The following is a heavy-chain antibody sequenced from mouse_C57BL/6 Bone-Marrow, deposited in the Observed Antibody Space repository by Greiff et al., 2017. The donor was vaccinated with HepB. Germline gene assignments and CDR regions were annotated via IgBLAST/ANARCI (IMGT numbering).Heavy chain of an antibody. CDR2: ISSGGSYT. J-gene: IGHJ1*03. CDR3: ARPYYYGSSYVRYFDV. V-gene: IGHV5-6*02. Sequence: EVKLVESGGDLVKPGGSLKLSCAASGFTFSSYGMSWVRQTPDKRLEWVATISSGGSYTYYPDSVKGRFTISRDNAKNTLYLQMSSLKSEDTAMYYCARPYYYGSSYVRYFDVWGTGTTVTVSS. D-gene: IGHD1-1*01. CDR1: GFTFSSYG.